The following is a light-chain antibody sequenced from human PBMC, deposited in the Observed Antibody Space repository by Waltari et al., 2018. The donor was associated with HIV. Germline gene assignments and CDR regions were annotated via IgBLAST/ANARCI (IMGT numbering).Light chain of an antibody. Sequence: QSALTQPPSASGSPGQSVTIPCAGTSSDIGLYNFVTWYQPHPGHAPKLMISEVSRQPSGVPARFSVSTSGNTASLTVSGRQAEEEAAYYCCSYAGNNYLLFGGGTKLTVL. J-gene: IGLJ2*01. V-gene: IGLV2-8*01. CDR1: SSDIGLYNF. CDR2: EVS. CDR3: CSYAGNNYLL.